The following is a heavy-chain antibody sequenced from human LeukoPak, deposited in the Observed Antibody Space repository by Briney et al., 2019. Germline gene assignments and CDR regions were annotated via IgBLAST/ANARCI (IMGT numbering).Heavy chain of an antibody. CDR3: ARVTYYYHSSGTLNNWFDP. D-gene: IGHD3-22*01. CDR2: IYYNGRT. CDR1: GGSISTYN. J-gene: IGHJ5*02. V-gene: IGHV4-59*01. Sequence: SETLSLTCTVSGGSISTYNWNWIRQPPGKGLEWIGYIYYNGRTNYNPSLKSRVTISVDTSKNQFSLKLTSVTAADTAVYYCARVTYYYHSSGTLNNWFDPWGQGTLVTVSS.